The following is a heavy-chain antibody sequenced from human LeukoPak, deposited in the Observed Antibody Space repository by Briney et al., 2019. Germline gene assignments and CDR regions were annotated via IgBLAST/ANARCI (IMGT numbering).Heavy chain of an antibody. V-gene: IGHV4-4*07. CDR2: IYTSGST. D-gene: IGHD3-22*01. CDR3: ARGPYYYDSSGTFDY. J-gene: IGHJ4*02. Sequence: PSETLSLTCTVSGGSISSYYWSWIRQPAGKGLEWIGRIYTSGSTNYNPSLKSRVTMSVDTSKNQFSLKLSSVTAADTAVYYCARGPYYYDSSGTFDYWGQGTLVTVSS. CDR1: GGSISSYY.